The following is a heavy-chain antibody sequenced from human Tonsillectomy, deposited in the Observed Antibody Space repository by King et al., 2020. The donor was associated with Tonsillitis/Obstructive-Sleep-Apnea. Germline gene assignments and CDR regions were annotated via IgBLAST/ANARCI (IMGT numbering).Heavy chain of an antibody. V-gene: IGHV3-30*18. CDR2: ISYDGSDK. CDR3: AKNPKEGVTTFWAFDI. CDR1: GFTFSSYG. J-gene: IGHJ3*02. Sequence: VQLVESGGGVVQPGRSLRLSCAASGFTFSSYGMHWVRQAPGKGLEWVAVISYDGSDKYYADSVKGRFTISRDNSKNTLCLQMNSLRAEDTAVYYCAKNPKEGVTTFWAFDIWGQGTMVTVSS. D-gene: IGHD4-17*01.